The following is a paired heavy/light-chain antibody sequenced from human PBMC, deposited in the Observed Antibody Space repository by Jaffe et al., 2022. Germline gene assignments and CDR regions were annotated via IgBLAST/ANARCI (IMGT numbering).Light chain of an antibody. CDR3: QQYYSTPPVT. J-gene: IGKJ4*01. V-gene: IGKV4-1*01. Sequence: DIVMTQSPDSLAVSLGERATINCKSSQSVLYSSNNKNYLAWYQQKPGQPPKLLIYWASTRESGVPDRFSGSGSGTDFTLTISSLQAEDVAVYYCQQYYSTPPVTFGGGTKVEIK. CDR2: WAS. CDR1: QSVLYSSNNKNY.
Heavy chain of an antibody. CDR2: IKQDGSEK. J-gene: IGHJ4*02. V-gene: IGHV3-7*05. CDR3: ARDVLLGPGGVVASGYSYGSPINY. D-gene: IGHD5-18*01. CDR1: GFTFSSYW. Sequence: EVQLVESGGGLVQPGGSLRLSCAASGFTFSSYWMSWVRQAPGKGLEWVANIKQDGSEKYYVDSVKGRFTISRDNAKNSLYLQMNSLRAEDTAVYYCARDVLLGPGGVVASGYSYGSPINYWGQGTLVTVSS.